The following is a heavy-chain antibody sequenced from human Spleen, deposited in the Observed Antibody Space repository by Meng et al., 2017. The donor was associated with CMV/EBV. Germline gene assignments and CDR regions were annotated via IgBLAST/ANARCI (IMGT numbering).Heavy chain of an antibody. CDR1: GFTFSSYG. J-gene: IGHJ4*02. D-gene: IGHD2-2*01. Sequence: GESLKISCAASGFTFSSYGMHWVRQAPGKGLEWVAFIRYDGSNKYYADSVKGRFTISRDNSKNTLYLQMNSLRAEDTALYYCARDMSIVVIPPANPDFWGQGTLVTVSS. CDR2: IRYDGSNK. CDR3: ARDMSIVVIPPANPDF. V-gene: IGHV3-30*02.